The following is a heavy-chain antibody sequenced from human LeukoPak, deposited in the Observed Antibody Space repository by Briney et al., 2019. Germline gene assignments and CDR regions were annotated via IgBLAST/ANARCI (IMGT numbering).Heavy chain of an antibody. CDR3: AADASSHDAFDI. CDR1: GFTFTSSI. Sequence: SVKVSCKASGFTFTSSIMQWVRQARGHRLEWIGWIVVGNGNTNYAQKFRERVTVTRDISTSTVYMELSSLRSEDTAVYYCAADASSHDAFDIWGQGTMVTVSS. CDR2: IVVGNGNT. V-gene: IGHV1-58*02. J-gene: IGHJ3*02.